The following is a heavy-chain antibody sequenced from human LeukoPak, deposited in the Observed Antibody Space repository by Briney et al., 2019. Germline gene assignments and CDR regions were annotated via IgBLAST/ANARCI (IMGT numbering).Heavy chain of an antibody. CDR3: VLGHYGGLFDN. CDR2: ISQDGSNK. V-gene: IGHV3-30*03. CDR1: GFSFSSYD. Sequence: GGSLRLSCAASGFSFSSYDMHWVRQAPGKGLEWVAVISQDGSNKDYVDSVKGRFTISRDNSKNSLYVQMNSLRVEDTAVYYCVLGHYGGLFDNWGQGTLVTVSS. J-gene: IGHJ4*02. D-gene: IGHD4-23*01.